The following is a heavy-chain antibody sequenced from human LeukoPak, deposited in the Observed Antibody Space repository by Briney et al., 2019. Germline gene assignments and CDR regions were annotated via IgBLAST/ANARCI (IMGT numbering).Heavy chain of an antibody. CDR3: ARHPRLVEY. Sequence: GGSLRLSCVASGFTLSRYAMSWVRQAPGKGLEWVSAISGNGYGTYYADSVKGRFTISRDNSKNTLYLEMNSLRDDDTAIYYCARHPRLVEYWGQGTLVTVSS. CDR1: GFTLSRYA. V-gene: IGHV3-23*01. J-gene: IGHJ4*02. D-gene: IGHD1-1*01. CDR2: ISGNGYGT.